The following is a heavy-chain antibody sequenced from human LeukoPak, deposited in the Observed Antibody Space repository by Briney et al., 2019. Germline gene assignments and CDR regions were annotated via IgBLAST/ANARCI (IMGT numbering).Heavy chain of an antibody. CDR1: GFTFSGSA. J-gene: IGHJ4*02. Sequence: PGGSLKLSCAASGFTFSGSAMHWVRKASGKGLEWVGRIRSKANSYATAYAASVKGRFTISRDDSKNTAYLQMNSLKTEDTAVYYCTRPGYYYGSGKSFDYWGQGTLVTVSS. CDR3: TRPGYYYGSGKSFDY. V-gene: IGHV3-73*01. CDR2: IRSKANSYAT. D-gene: IGHD3-10*01.